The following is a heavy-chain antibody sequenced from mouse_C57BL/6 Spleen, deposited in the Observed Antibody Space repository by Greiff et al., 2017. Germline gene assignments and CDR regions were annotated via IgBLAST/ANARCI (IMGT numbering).Heavy chain of an antibody. CDR1: GYAFSSYW. V-gene: IGHV1-80*01. D-gene: IGHD1-1*01. CDR2: IYPGDGDT. Sequence: QVQPQQSGAELVKPGASVKISCKASGYAFSSYWMNWVKQRPGKGLEWIGQIYPGDGDTNYNGKFKGKATLTADKSFRTAYMQLSSLTSEDSAVYFCARVGTTVVDYWGQGTTLTVSS. J-gene: IGHJ2*01. CDR3: ARVGTTVVDY.